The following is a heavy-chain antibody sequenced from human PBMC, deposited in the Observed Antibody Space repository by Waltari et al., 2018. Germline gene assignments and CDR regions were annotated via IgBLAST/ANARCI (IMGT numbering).Heavy chain of an antibody. J-gene: IGHJ3*01. D-gene: IGHD1-26*01. CDR2: ISNSGTT. CDR1: GVSISGVS. Sequence: QVQLQESGPGLVRPSETLSLSCTVSGVSISGVSWSWIRQPPGQGLEWVGYISNSGTTSYNPSLKSRATISPDTSKNRISLNLTSMTAADTAVYYCARLSYGHGKDAFDLWGQGTMVTVSS. CDR3: ARLSYGHGKDAFDL. V-gene: IGHV4-59*01.